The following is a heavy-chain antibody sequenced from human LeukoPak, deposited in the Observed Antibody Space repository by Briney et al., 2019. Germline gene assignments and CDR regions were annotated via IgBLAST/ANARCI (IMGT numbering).Heavy chain of an antibody. V-gene: IGHV4-34*01. CDR3: ARARGGQLRVYFDY. CDR1: GGSFSVYY. D-gene: IGHD1-26*01. J-gene: IGHJ4*02. Sequence: SETLSLTCAVYGGSFSVYYWSWIRQPPGKGLEWIGEINHSGSTNYNPSLKSRVTISVDTSNNHFSLKLSSVTAADTAVYYCARARGGQLRVYFDYWGQGTLVTVSS. CDR2: INHSGST.